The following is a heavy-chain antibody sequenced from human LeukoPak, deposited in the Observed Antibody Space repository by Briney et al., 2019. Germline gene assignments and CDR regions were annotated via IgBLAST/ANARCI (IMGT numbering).Heavy chain of an antibody. Sequence: GGSLRLSCAASGFTFSSYAMSWVRQAPGKGLEWVSAISGSGGSTYYADSVKGRFTTSRDNSKNTLYLQMNSLRAEDTAVYYCAKSIAARSRFDYWGQGTLVTVSS. CDR2: ISGSGGST. CDR1: GFTFSSYA. V-gene: IGHV3-23*01. CDR3: AKSIAARSRFDY. D-gene: IGHD6-6*01. J-gene: IGHJ4*02.